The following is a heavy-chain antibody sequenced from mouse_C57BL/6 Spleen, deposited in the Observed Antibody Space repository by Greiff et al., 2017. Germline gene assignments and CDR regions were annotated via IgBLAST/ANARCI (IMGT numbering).Heavy chain of an antibody. CDR2: IWSGGST. CDR3: ARWMGDYSYYAMDY. J-gene: IGHJ4*01. CDR1: GFSLTSYG. Sequence: VKLQESGPGLVQPSQSLSITCTVSGFSLTSYGVHWVRQSPGKGLEWLGVIWSGGSTDYNAAFISRLSISKDNSKSQVFFKMNSLQADDTAIYYCARWMGDYSYYAMDYWGQGTSVTVAS. V-gene: IGHV2-2*01. D-gene: IGHD1-1*01.